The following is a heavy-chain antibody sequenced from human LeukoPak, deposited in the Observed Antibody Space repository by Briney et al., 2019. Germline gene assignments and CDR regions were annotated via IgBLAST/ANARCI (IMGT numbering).Heavy chain of an antibody. CDR2: VSSSTNYI. CDR1: GFTFSSYN. CDR3: ARLAHEDHYYYGMDV. J-gene: IGHJ6*02. V-gene: IGHV3-21*01. Sequence: GSLRLSCAASGFTFSSYNMNWVRQAPGKGLEWVSSVSSSTNYIYYADSVRGRFTISRDNAKNSLSLQMNSLRAEDTAVYHCARLAHEDHYYYGMDVWGQGTTVTVSS.